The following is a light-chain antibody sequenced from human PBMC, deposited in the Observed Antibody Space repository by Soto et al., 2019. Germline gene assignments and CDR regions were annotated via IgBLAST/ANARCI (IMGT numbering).Light chain of an antibody. V-gene: IGLV2-11*01. J-gene: IGLJ1*01. CDR3: CSYAGSSNCV. CDR2: DVK. Sequence: QSVLTQPRSVSGSPGQSVTISCTGTSSDVGGYNYVSWYQQYPGKAPKVMIYDVKTRPSGVPDRFSGSKSGNTASLTISGLQAEDEADYYCCSYAGSSNCVFGTGTKLTVL. CDR1: SSDVGGYNY.